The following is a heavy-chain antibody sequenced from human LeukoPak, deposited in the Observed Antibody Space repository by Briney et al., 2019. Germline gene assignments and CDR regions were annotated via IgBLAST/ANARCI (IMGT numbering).Heavy chain of an antibody. CDR1: GGSISSGGYY. Sequence: SETLSLTCTVSGGSISSGGYYWSWIRQHPGKGLEWIGYIYYSGSTYYNPSLKSRVTISVDTSKNQFSLKLSSVTAADTAVYYCATRAAYGRLRGYSGYDYTPLRYWGQGTLVTVSS. CDR2: IYYSGST. V-gene: IGHV4-31*03. J-gene: IGHJ4*02. D-gene: IGHD5-12*01. CDR3: ATRAAYGRLRGYSGYDYTPLRY.